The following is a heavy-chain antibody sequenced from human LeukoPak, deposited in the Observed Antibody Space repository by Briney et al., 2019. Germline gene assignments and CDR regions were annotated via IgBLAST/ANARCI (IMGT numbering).Heavy chain of an antibody. D-gene: IGHD2-2*01. CDR2: INHSGST. CDR3: ARVGWYQLLPLRRPTNWFDP. Sequence: SETLSLTCAVYGGSLSGYYWSWIRQPPGKGLEWIGEINHSGSTNYNPSLKSRVTISVDTSKNQFSLKLSSVTAADTAVYYCARVGWYQLLPLRRPTNWFDPWGQGTLVTVSS. CDR1: GGSLSGYY. J-gene: IGHJ5*02. V-gene: IGHV4-34*01.